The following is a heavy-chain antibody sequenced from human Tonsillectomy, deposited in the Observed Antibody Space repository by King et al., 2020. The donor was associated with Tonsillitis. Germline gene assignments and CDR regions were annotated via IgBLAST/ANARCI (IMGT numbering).Heavy chain of an antibody. CDR2: ISGSSSYI. CDR1: GFTFSSYS. V-gene: IGHV3-21*01. J-gene: IGHJ4*02. D-gene: IGHD2-2*02. CDR3: ARSGYCSSTSCYTGLEY. Sequence: VQLVESGGGLVKPGGSLRLSCAASGFTFSSYSMNWVRQAPVKGLEWVSSISGSSSYIYYADSVKGRFTISRDNAKNSLYLQMNSLRAEDTAVYYCARSGYCSSTSCYTGLEYWGQGTLVTVSS.